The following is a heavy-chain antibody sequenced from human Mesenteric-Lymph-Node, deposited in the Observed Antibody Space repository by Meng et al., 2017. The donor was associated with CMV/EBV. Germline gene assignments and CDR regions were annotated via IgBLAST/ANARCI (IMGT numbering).Heavy chain of an antibody. V-gene: IGHV1-69*01. D-gene: IGHD6-6*01. CDR1: PFNNYG. Sequence: PFNNYGLNWVRQARGQGLEWMGGLIPMFGTANYAQRFQGRVTITADESTSTAYMELSSLRAEDTAVYYCARATYSSSSRVFPFYFDYWGQGTLVTVSS. J-gene: IGHJ4*02. CDR2: LIPMFGTA. CDR3: ARATYSSSSRVFPFYFDY.